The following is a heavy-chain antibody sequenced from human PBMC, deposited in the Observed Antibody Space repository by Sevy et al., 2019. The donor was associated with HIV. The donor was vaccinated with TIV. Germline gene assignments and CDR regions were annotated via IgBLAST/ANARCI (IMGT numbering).Heavy chain of an antibody. CDR2: IGTAGDT. CDR1: GFTFSSYD. J-gene: IGHJ6*02. V-gene: IGHV3-13*01. CDR3: AREGYYCTNGVCHTGGGYYYSGMDV. Sequence: GESLKISCAASGFTFSSYDRHWVRQATGKGLEWVSAIGTAGDTYYPGSVKGRFTISRENAKNSLYLQMNSLRAGDTAVYYCAREGYYCTNGVCHTGGGYYYSGMDVWGQGTTVTVSS. D-gene: IGHD2-8*01.